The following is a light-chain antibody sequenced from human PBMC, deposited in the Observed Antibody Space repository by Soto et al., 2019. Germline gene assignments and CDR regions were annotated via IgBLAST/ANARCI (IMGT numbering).Light chain of an antibody. Sequence: QSVLTQPPSASGSPGQSVAISCTGTSSDVGASDYVSWYQQHSGKAPKLLLYEVNKRPSGVPDRFSGSKSGNTASLTVSALQAADEADYYCLSHSGSSNVLGTGTKLTVL. CDR3: LSHSGSSNV. CDR1: SSDVGASDY. CDR2: EVN. V-gene: IGLV2-8*01. J-gene: IGLJ1*01.